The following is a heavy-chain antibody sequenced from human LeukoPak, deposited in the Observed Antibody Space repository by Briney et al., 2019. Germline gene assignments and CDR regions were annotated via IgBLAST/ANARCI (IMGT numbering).Heavy chain of an antibody. CDR1: GFTFSDYY. V-gene: IGHV3-11*06. CDR2: ISSSSSYT. Sequence: GGSLRLSCAASGFTFSDYYMSWIRQAPGKGLEWVSYISSSSSYTNYADSVKGRFTISRDNAKNSLYLQMNSLRAEDTAVYYCARPQLLWFGEGGAFDIWGQGTMDTVSS. CDR3: ARPQLLWFGEGGAFDI. D-gene: IGHD3-10*01. J-gene: IGHJ3*02.